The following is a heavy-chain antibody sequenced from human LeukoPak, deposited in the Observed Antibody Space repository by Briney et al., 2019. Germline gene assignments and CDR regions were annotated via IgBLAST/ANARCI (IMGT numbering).Heavy chain of an antibody. CDR2: ISSSSSAI. Sequence: PEGSLRLPCAASGFNFSSCAMIWLRQAPGKGLEWVSYISSSSSAIYYADSVKGRFTTSRDNAKNSLYLQMNSLRAEDTAVYYCARDRGYCSGGSCWDAFDIWGQGTMVTVSS. CDR3: ARDRGYCSGGSCWDAFDI. V-gene: IGHV3-48*01. D-gene: IGHD2-15*01. J-gene: IGHJ3*02. CDR1: GFNFSSCA.